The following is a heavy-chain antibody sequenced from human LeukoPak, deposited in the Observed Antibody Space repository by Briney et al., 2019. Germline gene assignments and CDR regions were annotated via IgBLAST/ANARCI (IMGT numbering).Heavy chain of an antibody. V-gene: IGHV4-4*07. CDR2: IYTSGST. D-gene: IGHD2-2*01. Sequence: SETLSLTCTVSGGSISSYYWSWIRQPAGKGLEWIGRIYTSGSTNYNPSLKSRVTMSVDTSKNQFSLKLSSVTAADTAVYYCARDCSSTSCQKIYYYYYGMDAWGQGTTVTVSS. CDR1: GGSISSYY. CDR3: ARDCSSTSCQKIYYYYYGMDA. J-gene: IGHJ6*02.